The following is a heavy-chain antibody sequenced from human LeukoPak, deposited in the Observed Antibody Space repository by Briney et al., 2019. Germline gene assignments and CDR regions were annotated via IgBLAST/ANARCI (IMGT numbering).Heavy chain of an antibody. D-gene: IGHD6-19*01. CDR1: GFTFSSYA. J-gene: IGHJ4*02. CDR2: ISGSYSTP. V-gene: IGHV3-23*01. CDR3: PTWIHYSSGCYYFDD. Sequence: GGSLRLSCAASGFTFSSYAMSWVRPAPGKGREWVSGISGSYSTPYYADSAKGRTPIYTAHPKNTLYLQMKRLRPEDKAVYSLPTWIHYSSGCYYFDDWGEGTLVTVSS.